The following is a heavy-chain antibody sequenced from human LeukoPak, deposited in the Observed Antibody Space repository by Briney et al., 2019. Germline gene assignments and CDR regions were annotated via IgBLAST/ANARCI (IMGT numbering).Heavy chain of an antibody. V-gene: IGHV4-38-2*02. CDR3: ARDLEYSSSRWFDP. CDR2: IYHSGST. Sequence: MTSETLSLTCAVSGGSISSGYYWGWIRQSPGKGLEWIGSIYHSGSTYYNPSLKSRVTISVDTSKNQFSLKLSSVTAADTAVYYCARDLEYSSSRWFDPWGQGTLVTVSS. J-gene: IGHJ5*02. D-gene: IGHD6-6*01. CDR1: GGSISSGYY.